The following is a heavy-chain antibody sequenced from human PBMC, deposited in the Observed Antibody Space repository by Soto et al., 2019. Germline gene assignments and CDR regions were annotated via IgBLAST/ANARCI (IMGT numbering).Heavy chain of an antibody. CDR1: GCTFSSYA. Sequence: GGSLRLXCAASGCTFSSYAMNWVRQAPGKGLEWVSTISGSGGSTYYADSVKGRFTISRDNSKNTLYLQMNSLRAEDTAVYYCAKLHYDFWSGYSDPYYYYMDVWGKGTTVTVSS. D-gene: IGHD3-3*01. V-gene: IGHV3-23*01. CDR2: ISGSGGST. CDR3: AKLHYDFWSGYSDPYYYYMDV. J-gene: IGHJ6*03.